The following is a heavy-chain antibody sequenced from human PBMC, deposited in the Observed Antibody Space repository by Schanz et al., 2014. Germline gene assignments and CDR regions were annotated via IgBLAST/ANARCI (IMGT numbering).Heavy chain of an antibody. J-gene: IGHJ4*02. V-gene: IGHV3-30*02. D-gene: IGHD2-21*02. CDR1: GFTFSFYA. Sequence: QVQLVESGGGVVQPGGSLRLSCAASGFTFSFYAMHWVRQAPGKGLEWVASIRYDESHEYYADSVKGRFTISRDNSKNTLYVQMNSLRPEDTAVYYCAKAQEGRDSAGSHPFDYWGQGNLVTVSS. CDR2: IRYDESHE. CDR3: AKAQEGRDSAGSHPFDY.